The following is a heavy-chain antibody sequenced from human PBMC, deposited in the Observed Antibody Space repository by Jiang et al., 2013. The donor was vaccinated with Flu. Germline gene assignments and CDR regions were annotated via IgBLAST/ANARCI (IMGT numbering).Heavy chain of an antibody. D-gene: IGHD3-22*01. J-gene: IGHJ5*02. V-gene: IGHV1-69*01. Sequence: GTFSSYAISWVRQAPGQGLEWMGGIIPIFGTANYAQKFQGRVTITADESTSTAYMELSSLRSEDTAVYYCARGRNDYYDSSGYSYATIWFDPWGQGTLVTVSS. CDR2: IIPIFGTA. CDR3: ARGRNDYYDSSGYSYATIWFDP. CDR1: GTFSSYA.